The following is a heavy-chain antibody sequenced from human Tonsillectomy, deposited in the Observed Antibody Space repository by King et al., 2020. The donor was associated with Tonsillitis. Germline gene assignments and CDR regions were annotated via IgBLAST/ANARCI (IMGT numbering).Heavy chain of an antibody. CDR1: GFTFSRYW. J-gene: IGHJ3*01. Sequence: DVQLVESGGGLVQPGGSLRLSCAASGFTFSRYWMNWVRQAPGKGLEWVANIKEDGSEEYYVDSVKGRFTISRDSAKNSLYLQMNSLRAEDTAVYYCATTGYCSGSTCGPQGGLLDAFDVWGQGTMVTVSS. CDR3: ATTGYCSGSTCGPQGGLLDAFDV. V-gene: IGHV3-7*01. CDR2: IKEDGSEE. D-gene: IGHD2-15*01.